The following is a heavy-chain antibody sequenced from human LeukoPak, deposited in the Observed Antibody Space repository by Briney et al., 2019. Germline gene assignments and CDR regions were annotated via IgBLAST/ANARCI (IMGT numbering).Heavy chain of an antibody. V-gene: IGHV3-30*02. J-gene: IGHJ4*02. CDR3: VKWGSYRHFDY. D-gene: IGHD3-16*02. CDR1: GFTFSSYG. Sequence: PGGSLRLSCAASGFTFSSYGMHWVRQAPGKGLEWVAVIWYDGSNKYYADSVKGRFTISRDNSKNTLYLQMSSLRAEDTAVYYCVKWGSYRHFDYWGQGTLVTVSS. CDR2: IWYDGSNK.